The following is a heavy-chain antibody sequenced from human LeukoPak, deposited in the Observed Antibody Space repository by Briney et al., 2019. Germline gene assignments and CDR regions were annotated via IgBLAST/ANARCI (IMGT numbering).Heavy chain of an antibody. Sequence: GGSLRLSCAASGFTFSSYAMSWVRQAPGKGLEWVSAISGSGGSAYYADSVKGRFTISRDNSKNTLYLQMNSLRAEDTAVYYCAKFHAVTIGPVAIDYWGQGTLVTVSS. D-gene: IGHD4-17*01. J-gene: IGHJ4*02. V-gene: IGHV3-23*01. CDR3: AKFHAVTIGPVAIDY. CDR1: GFTFSSYA. CDR2: ISGSGGSA.